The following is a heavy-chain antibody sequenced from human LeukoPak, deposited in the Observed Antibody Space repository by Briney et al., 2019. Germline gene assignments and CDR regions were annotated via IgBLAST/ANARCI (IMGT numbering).Heavy chain of an antibody. V-gene: IGHV4-34*01. CDR1: GGSFSGYY. J-gene: IGHJ4*02. Sequence: PSETLSLTCAVYGGSFSGYYWSWIRQPPGKGLEWIGEINHSGGSNYNPSLKSRVTISLDTSKNRFFLKLSSVTAADTAVYYCARGPRFWGQGTLVTVSS. CDR2: INHSGGS. CDR3: ARGPRF.